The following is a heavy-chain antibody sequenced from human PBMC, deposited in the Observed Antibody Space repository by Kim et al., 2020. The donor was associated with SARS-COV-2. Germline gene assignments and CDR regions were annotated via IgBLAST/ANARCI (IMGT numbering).Heavy chain of an antibody. CDR2: ISSDGST. V-gene: IGHV3-23*01. CDR1: GFTFSNFA. CDR3: AQSYEAKRGLGVTTFSY. D-gene: IGHD4-17*01. Sequence: GGSLRLSCEASGFTFSNFAMSWVRQSPGKGLEGVSTISSDGSTNYADSVKGRFVISRDNSKNTLYLQMNSLTVEDTAIYYCAQSYEAKRGLGVTTFSYWG. J-gene: IGHJ4*01.